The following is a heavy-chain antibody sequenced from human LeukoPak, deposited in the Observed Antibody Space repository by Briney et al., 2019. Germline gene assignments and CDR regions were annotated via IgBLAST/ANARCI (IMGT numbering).Heavy chain of an antibody. CDR1: GFTFSSYE. CDR3: ARDTAAAVYFPSWLDP. J-gene: IGHJ5*02. D-gene: IGHD6-13*01. CDR2: ISSSGSTI. Sequence: GGSLRLSCAASGFTFSSYEMNWVRQVPGKGLERVSYISSSGSTIYYADSVKGRFTIPRDNAKNSLYLQMNSLRAEDTAVYYCARDTAAAVYFPSWLDPWGQGTLVTVSS. V-gene: IGHV3-48*03.